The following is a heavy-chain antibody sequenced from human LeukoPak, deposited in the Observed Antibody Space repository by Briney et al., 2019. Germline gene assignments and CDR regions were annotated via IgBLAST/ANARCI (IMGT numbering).Heavy chain of an antibody. CDR3: ARLNPRTGDAFDI. CDR2: IYRSGRT. D-gene: IGHD3-10*01. J-gene: IGHJ3*02. CDR1: GGSLSISY. Sequence: SETLSHTRTLSGGSLSISYWSCISPPPRKRREWISYIYRSGRTKYNPSLKSRVTISVDKSKDQFSLQLSSGTGAETAADYCARLNPRTGDAFDIWGQGTMVTVSS. V-gene: IGHV4-59*01.